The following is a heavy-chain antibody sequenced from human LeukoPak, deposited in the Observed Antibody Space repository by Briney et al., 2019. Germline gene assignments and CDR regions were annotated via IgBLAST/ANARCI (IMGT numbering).Heavy chain of an antibody. CDR3: ARGSTLDMTTVTTGHDAFDI. J-gene: IGHJ3*02. V-gene: IGHV4-34*01. D-gene: IGHD4-17*01. Sequence: SETLSLTCAVYGGSFSGYYWSWIRQPPGKGLEWIGEINHSGSTNYNPSLKSRVTISVDTSKNQFSLKLSSVTAADTAVYYCARGSTLDMTTVTTGHDAFDIWGQGTMVTVSS. CDR1: GGSFSGYY. CDR2: INHSGST.